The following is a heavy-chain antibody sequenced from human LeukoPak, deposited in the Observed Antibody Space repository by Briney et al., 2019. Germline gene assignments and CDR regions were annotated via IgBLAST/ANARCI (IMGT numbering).Heavy chain of an antibody. D-gene: IGHD3-10*01. CDR2: IYYSGST. Sequence: PSETLSLTCTVSGGSISSSSYYWGWIRQPPGKGLEWIGSIYYSGSTYYNPSLKSRVTISVDTSKNQFSLKLSSVTAADTAVYYCAGGRRDSGSYGSFVYYYYYYMDVWGKGTTVTVSS. CDR3: AGGRRDSGSYGSFVYYYYYYMDV. CDR1: GGSISSSSYY. V-gene: IGHV4-39*07. J-gene: IGHJ6*03.